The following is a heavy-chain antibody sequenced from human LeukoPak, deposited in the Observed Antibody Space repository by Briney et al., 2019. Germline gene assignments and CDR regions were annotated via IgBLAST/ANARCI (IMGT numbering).Heavy chain of an antibody. D-gene: IGHD6-19*01. CDR2: ISYDGSNK. J-gene: IGHJ4*02. V-gene: IGHV3-30-3*01. Sequence: QPGGSLRLSCAASGFTFSSYAMHWVRQAPGKGLEWVAVISYDGSNKYYADSVKGRFTISRDNSKNTLYLQMNSLRAEDTALYYCAKDRLVRIAVAGFDYWGQGTLVTVSS. CDR3: AKDRLVRIAVAGFDY. CDR1: GFTFSSYA.